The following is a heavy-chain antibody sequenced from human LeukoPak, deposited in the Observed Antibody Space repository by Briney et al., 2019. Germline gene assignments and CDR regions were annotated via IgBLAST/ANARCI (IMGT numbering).Heavy chain of an antibody. CDR2: ILNDGSNE. CDR1: GFTFSSYA. Sequence: GGSLRLSCAASGFTFSSYAMSWVRQAPGKGLEWVAFILNDGSNEHYADSVKGRFTISRDNSKNTLYLQMNSLRAEDTAIYYCAKDGGGTDFDYWGQGALVTVAS. CDR3: AKDGGGTDFDY. D-gene: IGHD1-26*01. J-gene: IGHJ4*02. V-gene: IGHV3-30*18.